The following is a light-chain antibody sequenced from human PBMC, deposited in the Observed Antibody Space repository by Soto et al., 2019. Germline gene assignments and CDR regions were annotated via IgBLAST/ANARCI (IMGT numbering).Light chain of an antibody. V-gene: IGKV3-20*01. Sequence: EIVLTQSPGTLSLSPGERATLSCRANQSVTSNYLAWYQQKPGQATRLLIYGASSRATGIPDRFSGSGSGTDSTITISRLEHEDFAVYYCQQYGSSPRTFGQGTKVEIK. CDR3: QQYGSSPRT. J-gene: IGKJ1*01. CDR2: GAS. CDR1: QSVTSNY.